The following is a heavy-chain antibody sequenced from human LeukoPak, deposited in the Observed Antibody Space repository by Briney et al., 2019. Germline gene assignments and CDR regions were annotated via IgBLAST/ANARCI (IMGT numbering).Heavy chain of an antibody. Sequence: ASVKVSCKASGYTFTSYGISWVRQAPGQGLEWMGWISAYNGNTNYAQKLRGRVTMTTDTSTSTAYMELRSLRSDDTAVYYCARAGYDYVWGSYRYFDYWGQGTLVTVSS. D-gene: IGHD3-16*02. V-gene: IGHV1-18*01. CDR1: GYTFTSYG. J-gene: IGHJ4*02. CDR2: ISAYNGNT. CDR3: ARAGYDYVWGSYRYFDY.